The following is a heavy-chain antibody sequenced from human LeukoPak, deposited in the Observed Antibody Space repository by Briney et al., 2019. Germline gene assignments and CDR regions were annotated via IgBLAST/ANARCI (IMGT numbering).Heavy chain of an antibody. CDR1: GGSFSGYY. Sequence: WETLSLTCAVYGGSFSGYYWSWIRQPTGKGLEWIGEINHSGSTNYNPSLKSRVTISVDTSKNQFSLKLSSVTAADTAVYYCAVTSPVGNLFDYWGQGTLVTVSS. J-gene: IGHJ4*02. CDR2: INHSGST. V-gene: IGHV4-34*01. D-gene: IGHD3-16*01. CDR3: AVTSPVGNLFDY.